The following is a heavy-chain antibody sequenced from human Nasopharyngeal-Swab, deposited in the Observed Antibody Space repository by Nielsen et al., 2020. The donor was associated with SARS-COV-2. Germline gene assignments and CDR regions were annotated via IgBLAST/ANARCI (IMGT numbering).Heavy chain of an antibody. V-gene: IGHV3-43D*04. CDR1: GFIFDDYA. D-gene: IGHD3-10*01. CDR3: AKGLAGGSGALDI. CDR2: ISWDGGST. Sequence: GESLKISCAASGFIFDDYAMHWVRQAPGKGLEWVSLISWDGGSTYYVDSVKGRFTISRDNSRNSLYLQMNSLRAEDTALYYCAKGLAGGSGALDIWGQGTMVTVSS. J-gene: IGHJ3*02.